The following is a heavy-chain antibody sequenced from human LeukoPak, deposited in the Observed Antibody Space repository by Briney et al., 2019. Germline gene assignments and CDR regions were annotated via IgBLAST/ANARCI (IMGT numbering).Heavy chain of an antibody. J-gene: IGHJ4*02. Sequence: GGSLRLSCAVSGFAVSSNYMTWVRQAPGKGLEWVSVIYSGGSTYYADSVKGRFTISRDNSENTVYLQTSSLRAEDTAVYYCARDFSGVDYFDYWGQGTLVTVSS. D-gene: IGHD3-10*01. CDR3: ARDFSGVDYFDY. CDR2: IYSGGST. V-gene: IGHV3-53*01. CDR1: GFAVSSNY.